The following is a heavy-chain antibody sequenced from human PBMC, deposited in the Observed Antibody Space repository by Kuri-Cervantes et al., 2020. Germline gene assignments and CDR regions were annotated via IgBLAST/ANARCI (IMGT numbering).Heavy chain of an antibody. Sequence: GESLKISCAASGFTFSRYAMHWVRQAPGKGLEWVAVISYDGSKKYYADSVKGRFTISRDNSKNTLYLQMNSLRAEDTAVYYCARDGDSSGYWPYYYYGMDVWGQGTTVTVSS. D-gene: IGHD3-22*01. CDR1: GFTFSRYA. J-gene: IGHJ6*02. V-gene: IGHV3-30-3*01. CDR2: ISYDGSKK. CDR3: ARDGDSSGYWPYYYYGMDV.